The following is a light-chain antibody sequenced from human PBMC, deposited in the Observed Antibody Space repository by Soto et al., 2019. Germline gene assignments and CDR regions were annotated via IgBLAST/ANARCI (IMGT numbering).Light chain of an antibody. CDR2: SAS. V-gene: IGKV3-15*01. CDR3: QQYNDWPPSWT. J-gene: IGKJ1*01. CDR1: QSISAN. Sequence: EIVLTQSPASLSVSPGERATLSCRASQSISANLAWYQQKPAQAPRLLIHSASTRATGIPARFSGSGSGRDFTLTISSLQSEDFAVYYCQQYNDWPPSWTFGQGTKVDSK.